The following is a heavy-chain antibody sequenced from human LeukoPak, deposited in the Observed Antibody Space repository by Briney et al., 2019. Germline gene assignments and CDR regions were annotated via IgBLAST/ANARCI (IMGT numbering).Heavy chain of an antibody. CDR3: ARHPFIDYYYCMDV. J-gene: IGHJ6*03. CDR2: IKQDGSEK. Sequence: GGSLRLSCAASGFTFSSYWMSWVRQAPGKGLEWVANIKQDGSEKYYVDSVKGRFTISRDNAKNSLYLQMNSLRAEDTAVYYCARHPFIDYYYCMDVWGKGTTVTVSS. CDR1: GFTFSSYW. V-gene: IGHV3-7*01. D-gene: IGHD3-16*02.